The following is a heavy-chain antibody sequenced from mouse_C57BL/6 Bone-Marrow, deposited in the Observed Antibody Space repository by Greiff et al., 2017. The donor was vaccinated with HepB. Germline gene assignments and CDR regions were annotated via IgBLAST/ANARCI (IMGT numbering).Heavy chain of an antibody. J-gene: IGHJ3*01. D-gene: IGHD2-4*01. CDR2: INPSTGGT. CDR1: GYSFTGYY. V-gene: IGHV1-42*01. CDR3: AEYDYDVWFAY. Sequence: VQLQQSGPELVKPGASVKISCKASGYSFTGYYMNWVKQSPEKSLEWIGEINPSTGGTTYNQKFKAKATLTVDKSSSTAYMQLKSLTSEDSAVYYCAEYDYDVWFAYWGQGTLVTVSA.